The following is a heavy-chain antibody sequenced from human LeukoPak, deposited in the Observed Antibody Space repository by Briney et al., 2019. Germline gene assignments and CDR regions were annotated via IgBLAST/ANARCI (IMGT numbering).Heavy chain of an antibody. J-gene: IGHJ6*04. CDR2: IYYSGST. D-gene: IGHD3-3*01. CDR3: ASPYDFWSGRPDV. CDR1: GGSISSSSYY. V-gene: IGHV4-39*01. Sequence: SETLSLTCTVSGGSISSSSYYWGWIRQPPGKGLEWIGSIYYSGSTYYNPSLKSRVTISVDTSKNQFSLKLGSVTAADTAVYYCASPYDFWSGRPDVWGKGTTVTVSS.